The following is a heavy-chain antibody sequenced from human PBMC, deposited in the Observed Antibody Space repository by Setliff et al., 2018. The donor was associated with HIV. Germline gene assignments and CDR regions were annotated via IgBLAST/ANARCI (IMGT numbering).Heavy chain of an antibody. CDR1: GFTFIDYA. Sequence: PGGSLRLSCAASGFTFIDYALNWVRQAPGKGLEWVSSIRRSGSYIYYAPSLKGRCTSSRDYASNSLYLEMNSLRAEDTAVYYCARSRSTRDAFDIWGQGTMVTVSS. D-gene: IGHD1-1*01. CDR2: IRRSGSYI. CDR3: ARSRSTRDAFDI. J-gene: IGHJ3*02. V-gene: IGHV3-21*01.